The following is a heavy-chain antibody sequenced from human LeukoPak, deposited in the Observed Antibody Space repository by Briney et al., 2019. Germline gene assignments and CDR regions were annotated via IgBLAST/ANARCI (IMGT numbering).Heavy chain of an antibody. CDR2: IWYDGSNK. CDR1: GFTFSSYG. D-gene: IGHD5-24*01. Sequence: GGSLRLSCAASGFTFSSYGMHWVRQAPGKGLEWVAVIWYDGSNKYYADSVKGRFTISRDNSKNTLYLQMNCLRAEDTAVYYCAREMATIAYFDYWGQGTLSPSPQ. V-gene: IGHV3-33*01. CDR3: AREMATIAYFDY. J-gene: IGHJ4*02.